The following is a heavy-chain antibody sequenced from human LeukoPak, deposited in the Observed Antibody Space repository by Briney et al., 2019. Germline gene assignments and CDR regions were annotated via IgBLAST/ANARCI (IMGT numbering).Heavy chain of an antibody. CDR1: GYTFSNYW. V-gene: IGHV5-10-1*01. CDR3: ARHFNILTGYYKTIDY. Sequence: GESLKISCKGSGYTFSNYWITWVRHMPGKGLEWMGRINPSDSYTNYSPYFQGHVTISVDKSITTAYLQWSSLKASDTAMYYCARHFNILTGYYKTIDYWGQGSLVTVSP. D-gene: IGHD3-9*01. CDR2: INPSDSYT. J-gene: IGHJ4*02.